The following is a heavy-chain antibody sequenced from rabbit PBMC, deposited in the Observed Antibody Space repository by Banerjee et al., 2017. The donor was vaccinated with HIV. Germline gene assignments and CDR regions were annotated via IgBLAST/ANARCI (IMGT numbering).Heavy chain of an antibody. CDR1: GIDFSSYG. Sequence: QEQLVESGGGLVTLGGSLKLSCKAFGIDFSSYGITWVRQAPGKGLELIACIYPTSGSTWYASWVNGRFAISRSTSLNTVDLKMTSLTAADTATYFCAREGGYAYGEYDLWGQGTLVTVS. CDR2: IYPTSGST. D-gene: IGHD6-1*01. V-gene: IGHV1S43*01. J-gene: IGHJ4*01. CDR3: AREGGYAYGEYDL.